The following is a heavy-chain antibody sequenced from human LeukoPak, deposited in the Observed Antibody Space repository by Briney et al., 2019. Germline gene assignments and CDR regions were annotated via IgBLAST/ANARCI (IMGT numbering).Heavy chain of an antibody. Sequence: PSDTLSLTCTVSGGSISRYYWSWIRQPAGKGLEWIGRIYTSGSTNYNPSLKSRVTMSVDTSENQFSLQLSSVTAADTAVCYCARVGSGSYFGAFDIWGQGTMVTVSS. V-gene: IGHV4-4*07. CDR2: IYTSGST. CDR1: GGSISRYY. J-gene: IGHJ3*02. CDR3: ARVGSGSYFGAFDI. D-gene: IGHD1-26*01.